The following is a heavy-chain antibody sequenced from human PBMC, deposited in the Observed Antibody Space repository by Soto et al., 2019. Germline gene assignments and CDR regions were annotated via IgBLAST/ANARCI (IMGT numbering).Heavy chain of an antibody. J-gene: IGHJ4*02. V-gene: IGHV3-21*01. CDR3: AGGVGGLTFGGVIVGDDY. Sequence: EVQLVESGGGLVKPGGSLRLSCAASGFTFSSYSMNWVRQAPGKGLEWVSSISSSSSYIYYADSVKGRFTISRDNAKNSLXVQMKSRRGEDRAVYYCAGGVGGLTFGGVIVGDDYWGQGTLVTVSS. CDR1: GFTFSSYS. D-gene: IGHD3-16*02. CDR2: ISSSSSYI.